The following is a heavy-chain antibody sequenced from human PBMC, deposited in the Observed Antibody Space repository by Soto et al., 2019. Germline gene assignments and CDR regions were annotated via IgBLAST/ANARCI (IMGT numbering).Heavy chain of an antibody. CDR3: RSSTSCYDESCVDV. V-gene: IGHV4-38-2*01. J-gene: IGHJ6*02. CDR1: GYSISSGNY. D-gene: IGHD2-2*01. CDR2: LYHIGST. Sequence: LPLTCAVSGYSISSGNYWAWIRQPPGRGLEWIGSLYHIGSTHYNTSLKSRVTISVDTSKNHFSLELSSVTAADTAIYYCRSSTSCYDESCVDVWGQGTMVTVSS.